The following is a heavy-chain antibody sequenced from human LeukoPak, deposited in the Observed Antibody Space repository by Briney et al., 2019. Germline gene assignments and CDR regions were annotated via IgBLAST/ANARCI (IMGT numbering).Heavy chain of an antibody. V-gene: IGHV3-74*01. D-gene: IGHD5-12*01. CDR3: TRGYVGIDY. J-gene: IGHJ4*02. CDR2: INSDGSGT. Sequence: GGSLRLSCAASGFSFSSYWMHWVRQAPGRGLVWVSRINSDGSGTIYADSVKGRFTISRDNAKNTLYLQMNSLRAEDTALYYCTRGYVGIDYWGQGTLVTVSS. CDR1: GFSFSSYW.